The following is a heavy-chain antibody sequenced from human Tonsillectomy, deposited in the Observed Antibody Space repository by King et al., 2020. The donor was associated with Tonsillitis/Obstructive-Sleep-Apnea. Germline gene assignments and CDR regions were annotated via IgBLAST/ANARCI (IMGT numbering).Heavy chain of an antibody. CDR2: IKQDGSEK. CDR1: GFTIGTYW. CDR3: ARDEGGQSLSAYCCDFGIDV. V-gene: IGHV3-7*03. J-gene: IGHJ6*02. Sequence: VQLVESGGGLVQPGGSLRLSCVASGFTIGTYWMSWVRQSPGKGLEWVANIKQDGSEKYYVDTVKGRFTISRDNANNSLYLQMNTLRVEDTATYYCARDEGGQSLSAYCCDFGIDVWGQGTTVTVS. D-gene: IGHD2-21*01.